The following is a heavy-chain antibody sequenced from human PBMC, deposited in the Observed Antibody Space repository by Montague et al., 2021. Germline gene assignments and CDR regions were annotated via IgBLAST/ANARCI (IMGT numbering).Heavy chain of an antibody. CDR2: ITGSGATT. D-gene: IGHD3-22*01. CDR1: GFTFSNYG. CDR3: ARGRGVSSGIGQLDP. Sequence: SLRLSCAASGFTFSNYGMSWVRQAPGKGLEWVSRITGSGATTYYADSAKGRFTISRDNSENTLYLQMNNLRAEDTALYYCARGRGVSSGIGQLDPWGQGTLVTVSS. V-gene: IGHV3-23*01. J-gene: IGHJ5*02.